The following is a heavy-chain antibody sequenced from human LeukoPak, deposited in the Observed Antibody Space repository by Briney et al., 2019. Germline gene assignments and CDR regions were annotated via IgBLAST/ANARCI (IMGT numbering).Heavy chain of an antibody. J-gene: IGHJ3*01. CDR1: GFTFSSYA. D-gene: IGHD5-24*01. Sequence: GGSLRLSCTASGFTFSSYAMNWVRQAPGKGLEWVSGIGAGGTFTYYADSVKGRFTIFRDNSRNTLYLQMNSLRADDTAVYYCAKDIQLSTWGLGTMVTVSS. CDR2: IGAGGTFT. V-gene: IGHV3-23*01. CDR3: AKDIQLST.